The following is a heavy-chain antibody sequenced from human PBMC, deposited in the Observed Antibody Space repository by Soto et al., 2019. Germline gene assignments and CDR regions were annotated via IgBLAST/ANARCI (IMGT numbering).Heavy chain of an antibody. J-gene: IGHJ3*02. CDR2: IIPIFGTA. V-gene: IGHV1-69*13. Sequence: SVKVSCKASGGTFRSYAISWVRQAPGQGLEWMGGIIPIFGTANYAQKFQGRVTITADESTSTAYMELSSLRSEDTAVYYCARDLADILTGYYSHDAFDIWGQGTMVTVSS. CDR1: GGTFRSYA. CDR3: ARDLADILTGYYSHDAFDI. D-gene: IGHD3-9*01.